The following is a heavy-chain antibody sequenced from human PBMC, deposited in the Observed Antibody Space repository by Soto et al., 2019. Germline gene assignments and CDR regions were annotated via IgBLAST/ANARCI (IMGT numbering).Heavy chain of an antibody. J-gene: IGHJ3*02. CDR3: ARDQGITMVRGVIAAFDI. CDR2: IKQDGSEK. D-gene: IGHD3-10*01. CDR1: GFTFSSYW. V-gene: IGHV3-7*01. Sequence: PGGSLRLSCAASGFTFSSYWMSWVRQAPGKGLEWVANIKQDGSEKYYVDSVKGRFTISRDNAKNSLYLQMNSLRAEDTAVYYCARDQGITMVRGVIAAFDIWGQGTMVTVSS.